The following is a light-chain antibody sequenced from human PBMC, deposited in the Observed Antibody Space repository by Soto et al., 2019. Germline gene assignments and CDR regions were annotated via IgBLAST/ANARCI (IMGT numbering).Light chain of an antibody. J-gene: IGLJ1*01. V-gene: IGLV2-14*01. Sequence: QSVLTQPASMSGSPGQSITISCTGTSSDIGRYNYVSWYQQHPGKAPKLMIYDASNRPSGVSNRFSGSKSGNTASLTISGLQAEDEADYYCSSYTSSSTRVFGTGTKLTVL. CDR2: DAS. CDR3: SSYTSSSTRV. CDR1: SSDIGRYNY.